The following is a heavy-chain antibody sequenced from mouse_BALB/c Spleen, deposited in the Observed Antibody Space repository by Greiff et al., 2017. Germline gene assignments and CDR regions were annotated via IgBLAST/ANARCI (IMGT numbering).Heavy chain of an antibody. V-gene: IGHV1S29*02. Sequence: VQLKESGPELVKPGASVKISCKASGYTFTDYNMHWVKQSHGKSLEWIGYIYPYNGGTGYNQKFKSKATLTVDNSSSRDYMELRSLTSEDSAVYYCARRRGYSSFDYWGQGTTLTVSS. CDR1: GYTFTDYN. CDR3: ARRRGYSSFDY. CDR2: IYPYNGGT. J-gene: IGHJ2*01. D-gene: IGHD1-3*01.